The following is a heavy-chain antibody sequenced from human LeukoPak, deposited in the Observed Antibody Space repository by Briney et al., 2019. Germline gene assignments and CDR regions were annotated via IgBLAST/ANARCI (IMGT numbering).Heavy chain of an antibody. J-gene: IGHJ4*02. V-gene: IGHV3-7*03. CDR3: AKGGLGSGSYYPFDY. CDR2: IKQDGSEK. D-gene: IGHD3-10*01. Sequence: GGSLRLSCAASGFTFSSYWMSWVRQAPGKGLEWVANIKQDGSEKYYVDSVKGRFTISRDNSKNTLYLQMNSLRAEDTAVYYCAKGGLGSGSYYPFDYWGQGTLVTVSS. CDR1: GFTFSSYW.